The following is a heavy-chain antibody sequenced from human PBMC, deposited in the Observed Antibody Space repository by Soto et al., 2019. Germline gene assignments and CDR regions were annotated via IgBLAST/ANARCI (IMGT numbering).Heavy chain of an antibody. CDR3: AKDLGLVVVTHSFDY. CDR2: ISASGEST. D-gene: IGHD2-15*01. Sequence: EVQLLESGGGLVQPGGSLRLSCETSRFTFSSYAMNWVRQAPGKGLEWVSSISASGESTYYADSVTGRFTISRDNSKNTLYLQMNSLRAEDTAVYYCAKDLGLVVVTHSFDYWGQGTLVTVSS. J-gene: IGHJ4*02. CDR1: RFTFSSYA. V-gene: IGHV3-23*01.